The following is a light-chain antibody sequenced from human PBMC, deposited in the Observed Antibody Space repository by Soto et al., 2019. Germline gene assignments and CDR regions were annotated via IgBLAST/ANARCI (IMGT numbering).Light chain of an antibody. V-gene: IGKV1-5*03. Sequence: DIQMAQSPSTLFASVGDRVTITCRASQSISSWLAWYQQKPGKAPKHLIYNASRLGTGVPPRFSASGSGTEFTLTIRSLQPDDSATYYCQQYDSYTTFGGGTNVEIK. CDR1: QSISSW. CDR3: QQYDSYTT. CDR2: NAS. J-gene: IGKJ4*01.